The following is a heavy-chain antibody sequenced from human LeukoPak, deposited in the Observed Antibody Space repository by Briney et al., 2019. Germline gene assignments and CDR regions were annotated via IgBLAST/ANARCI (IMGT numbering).Heavy chain of an antibody. CDR1: GGSISSYY. V-gene: IGHV4-59*01. CDR3: AREYCTRTTCYFDY. CDR2: ILYSGST. J-gene: IGHJ4*02. D-gene: IGHD2-2*01. Sequence: SETLSLTCSVSGGSISSYYWSWIRQPPEKGLEWIGYILYSGSTNYNPSLKSRLTISVDTSKNQFSLKLSSVTAADTAVYYCAREYCTRTTCYFDYWGQGTLVTVSS.